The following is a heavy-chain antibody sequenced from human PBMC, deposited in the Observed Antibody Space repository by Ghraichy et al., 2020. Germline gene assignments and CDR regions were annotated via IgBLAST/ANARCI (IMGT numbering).Heavy chain of an antibody. CDR2: ISASGSYK. V-gene: IGHV3-21*06. CDR1: GFTFSHYS. Sequence: GGSLRLSCAASGFTFSHYSMNWVRQAPGKGLEWISSISASGSYKYYADSVKGRFSVSRDNAMNSVFLQMGSLTADDTAVYYCATERVYYGSGSYLDSWGQGTLVTVSS. CDR3: ATERVYYGSGSYLDS. D-gene: IGHD3-10*01. J-gene: IGHJ4*02.